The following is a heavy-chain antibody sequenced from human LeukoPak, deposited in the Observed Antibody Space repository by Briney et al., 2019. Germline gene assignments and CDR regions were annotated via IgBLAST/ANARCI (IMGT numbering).Heavy chain of an antibody. D-gene: IGHD6-19*01. CDR2: IKQDGNEK. CDR1: GFTFSSYW. CDR3: ARDGSGWGDY. V-gene: IGHV3-7*01. Sequence: GGSLRLSCAASGFTFSSYWMSWVRQAPGKGLEWVANIKQDGNEKHYVDSVKGRFTISRDNSKNTLYLQMNSLRAEDTAVYYCARDGSGWGDYWGQGTLVTVSS. J-gene: IGHJ4*02.